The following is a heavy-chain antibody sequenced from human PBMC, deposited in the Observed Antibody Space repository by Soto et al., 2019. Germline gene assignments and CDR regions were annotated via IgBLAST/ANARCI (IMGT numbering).Heavy chain of an antibody. CDR3: ARGNVVVPAAITTFNDYYMDD. D-gene: IGHD2-2*01. Sequence: SETLSLTCTVSGGSIGSGGYYWGGIRQHPGKGLEWIGYIYYSGSTYYNPSLKSRVTISVDTSKNQFSLKLSSVTAADTAVYYCARGNVVVPAAITTFNDYYMDDWGKGTTVT. V-gene: IGHV4-31*03. J-gene: IGHJ6*03. CDR1: GGSIGSGGYY. CDR2: IYYSGST.